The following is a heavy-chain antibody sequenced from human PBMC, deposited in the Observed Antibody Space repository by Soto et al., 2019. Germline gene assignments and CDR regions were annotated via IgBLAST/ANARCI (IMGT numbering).Heavy chain of an antibody. CDR2: IIPIFGTA. J-gene: IGHJ6*02. CDR1: GGTFSSYA. CDR3: ARDQGVEMATIGPIPGGSYYYGMDV. Sequence: QVQLVQSGAEVKKPGSSVKVSCKASGGTFSSYAISWVRQAPGQGLEWMGGIIPIFGTANYAQKFQGRVTITADKSTSTAYMELRRLRSEDTAVYYCARDQGVEMATIGPIPGGSYYYGMDVWGQGTTVTVSS. V-gene: IGHV1-69*06. D-gene: IGHD5-12*01.